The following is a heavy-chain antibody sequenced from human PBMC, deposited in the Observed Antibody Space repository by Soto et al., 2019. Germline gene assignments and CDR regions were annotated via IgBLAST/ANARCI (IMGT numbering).Heavy chain of an antibody. J-gene: IGHJ5*02. CDR2: ISAYDGNT. Sequence: QVQLVQSGAEVKKPGASVKVSCKTSGYTFTNYGINWVRQAPGQGLEWRGWISAYDGNTNYAQKFQGRVTMTTGISKSTAYMELGSLRSDDTALYYCARGHCSNTSCYGVTWGQGTLVTVSS. D-gene: IGHD2-2*01. V-gene: IGHV1-18*01. CDR1: GYTFTNYG. CDR3: ARGHCSNTSCYGVT.